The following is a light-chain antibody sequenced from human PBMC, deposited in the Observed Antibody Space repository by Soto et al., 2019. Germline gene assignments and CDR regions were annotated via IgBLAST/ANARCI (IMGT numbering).Light chain of an antibody. CDR3: QQRSSWPRT. CDR2: DAS. CDR1: QSVSSY. J-gene: IGKJ2*01. V-gene: IGKV3-11*01. Sequence: EIVLTQSPATLSLSPGERATLSCGAGQSVSSYLAWYQQKPGQTPRLLIYDASNRATGIPARFSGSGSGTDFTLTISSLEPEDFAVYYCQQRSSWPRTFGQGTNLEIK.